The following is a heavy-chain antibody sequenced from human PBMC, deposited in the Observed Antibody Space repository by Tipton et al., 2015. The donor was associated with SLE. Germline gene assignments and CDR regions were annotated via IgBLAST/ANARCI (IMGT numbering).Heavy chain of an antibody. J-gene: IGHJ3*02. Sequence: GLVKPSETLSLICSVSGGSIRRYSWHWVRQSPGKALEWIGYVSSNRKYMYSPSLESRVTITIDTSKNQFSLRLSSVTAADTAVYYCARLVVNTDMVSSFDIWGQGTMVTVSS. CDR3: ARLVVNTDMVSSFDI. D-gene: IGHD5-18*01. CDR1: GGSIRRYS. CDR2: VSSNRKY. V-gene: IGHV4-59*01.